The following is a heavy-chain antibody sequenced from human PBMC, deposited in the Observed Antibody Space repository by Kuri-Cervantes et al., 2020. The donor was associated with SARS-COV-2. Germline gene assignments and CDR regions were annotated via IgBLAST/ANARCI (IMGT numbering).Heavy chain of an antibody. CDR2: INHSGST. CDR3: ARGQARLRCWFDP. J-gene: IGHJ5*02. Sequence: GSLRLSCAVYGGSFSGYYWSWIRQPPGKGLEWIGEINHSGSTNYNPSLKSRVTISVDTSKNQFSLKLSSVTAADTAVYYCARGQARLRCWFDPWGQGTLVTVSS. V-gene: IGHV4-34*01. CDR1: GGSFSGYY. D-gene: IGHD6-25*01.